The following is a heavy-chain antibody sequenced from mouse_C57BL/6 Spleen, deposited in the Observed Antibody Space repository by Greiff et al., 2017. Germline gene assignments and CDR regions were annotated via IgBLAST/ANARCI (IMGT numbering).Heavy chain of an antibody. V-gene: IGHV1-72*01. CDR2: IEPNSGGT. CDR1: GYTFTSYW. CDR3: ANYYYSSSAYYFDD. Sequence: QVQLQQPGAELVKPGASVKLSCKASGYTFTSYWMHWVKQRPGRGLEWIGRIEPNSGGTKYNEKFTSKATLTVDKPSSTTYMKLSSLTSEESAVYYCANYYYSSSAYYFDDWGQGTTLTVSS. J-gene: IGHJ2*01. D-gene: IGHD1-1*01.